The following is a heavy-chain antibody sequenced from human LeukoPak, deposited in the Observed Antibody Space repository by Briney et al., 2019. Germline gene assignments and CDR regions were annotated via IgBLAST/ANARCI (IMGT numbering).Heavy chain of an antibody. Sequence: WVTVSCKASGGTFSSYAISWVRQAPGQGLEWMGGIIPIFGTANYAQKFQGRVTITADESTSTAYMELSSLRSEDTAVYYCAREVPNYYGMDVWGQGTTVTVSS. CDR2: IIPIFGTA. CDR1: GGTFSSYA. CDR3: AREVPNYYGMDV. V-gene: IGHV1-69*01. J-gene: IGHJ6*02.